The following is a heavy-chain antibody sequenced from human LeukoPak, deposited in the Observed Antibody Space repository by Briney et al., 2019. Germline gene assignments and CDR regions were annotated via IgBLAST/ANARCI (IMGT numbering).Heavy chain of an antibody. J-gene: IGHJ3*02. CDR3: ASEPGIAAAGEGAFAI. Sequence: SETLSLTCTVSGGSVSSGDYYWGWIRQPPGKGLEWTWYIYYSGSTYYNPSLKSRVTLSVDTSQKQSSLKLSSVTAPDTAVYYCASEPGIAAAGEGAFAIWGEGTMVTVSS. CDR2: IYYSGST. D-gene: IGHD6-13*01. CDR1: GGSVSSGDYY. V-gene: IGHV4-30-4*01.